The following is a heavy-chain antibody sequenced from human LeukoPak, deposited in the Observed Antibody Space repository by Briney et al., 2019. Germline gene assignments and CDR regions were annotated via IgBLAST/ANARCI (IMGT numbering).Heavy chain of an antibody. CDR2: INTNTGNP. CDR1: GYTFTSYA. CDR3: ARGHLYDYSTTCYYFDY. V-gene: IGHV7-4-1*01. J-gene: IGHJ4*02. Sequence: ASVKVSCKASGYTFTSYAMNWVRQAPGQGLEWMGWINTNTGNPTYAQGFTGRFVFSLDTSVSTAYLQIDSLKAEDTAVYYCARGHLYDYSTTCYYFDYWGQGTLVTVSS. D-gene: IGHD5-12*01.